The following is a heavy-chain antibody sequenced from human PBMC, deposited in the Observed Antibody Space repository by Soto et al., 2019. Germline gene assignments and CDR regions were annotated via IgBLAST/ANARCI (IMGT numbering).Heavy chain of an antibody. CDR1: GVSITSYY. CDR2: IYSSGST. V-gene: IGHV4-4*07. Sequence: QVQLQESGPGLVKPSETLSLTCTVSGVSITSYYWSWIRQPAGKGLEWIGRIYSSGSTNYNPSLKSRVTMSIDTSKNQLSLKLSSVTAADTAVYYCACMYNWNGWSDYWGQGTLVTVSS. CDR3: ACMYNWNGWSDY. D-gene: IGHD1-20*01. J-gene: IGHJ4*02.